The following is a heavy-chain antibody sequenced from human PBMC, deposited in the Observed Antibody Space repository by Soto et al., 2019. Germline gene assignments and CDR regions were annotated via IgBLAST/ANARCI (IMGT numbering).Heavy chain of an antibody. Sequence: ESGGGLVQPGGSLRLSCAASGFTFSSYSMNWVRQAPGKGLEWVSYISSSSSTIYYADSVKGRFTISRDNAKNSLYLQMNSLRAEDTAVYYCAREGYDFWSGYYPIDYWGQGTLVTVSS. J-gene: IGHJ4*02. CDR2: ISSSSSTI. V-gene: IGHV3-48*01. D-gene: IGHD3-3*01. CDR3: AREGYDFWSGYYPIDY. CDR1: GFTFSSYS.